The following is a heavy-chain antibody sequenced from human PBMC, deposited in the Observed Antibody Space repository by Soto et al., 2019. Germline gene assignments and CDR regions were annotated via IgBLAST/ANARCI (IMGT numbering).Heavy chain of an antibody. D-gene: IGHD6-13*01. Sequence: PSETLSLTCTVSGGSVSSGSYYWSWIRQPPGKGLEWIGCIYYSGSTNYNPSLKSRVTISVGTSKNQFSLKLSSVTAADTAVYYCARSTGYSSSWSNAFDIWGQGTMVTVSS. V-gene: IGHV4-61*01. CDR2: IYYSGST. J-gene: IGHJ3*02. CDR3: ARSTGYSSSWSNAFDI. CDR1: GGSVSSGSYY.